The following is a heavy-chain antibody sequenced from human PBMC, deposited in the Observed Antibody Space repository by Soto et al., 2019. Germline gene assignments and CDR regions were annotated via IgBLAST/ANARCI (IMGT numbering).Heavy chain of an antibody. Sequence: PSETLSLTCAVYGGSFSGYYWSRIRQPPGKGLEWIGEINHSGSTNYNPSLKSRVTISVDTSKNQFSLKLSSVTAADTAVYYCARMGLGSIQLWYYPEPYYYYYGMDVWGQGTTDTVSS. V-gene: IGHV4-34*01. CDR3: ARMGLGSIQLWYYPEPYYYYYGMDV. D-gene: IGHD5-18*01. CDR1: GGSFSGYY. CDR2: INHSGST. J-gene: IGHJ6*02.